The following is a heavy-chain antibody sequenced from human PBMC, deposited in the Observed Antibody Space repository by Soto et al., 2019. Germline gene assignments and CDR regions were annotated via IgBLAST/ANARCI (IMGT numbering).Heavy chain of an antibody. CDR3: VRIRYQLPSSVLWLDP. D-gene: IGHD3-16*01. J-gene: IGHJ5*02. Sequence: SETLSLTCAVYGGFLSESYWTWIRQPPGKGLEWIGEINHVGGTNYNPSLKSRVTMSVDTSQNQFSLRLISVTAAETAMYFCVRIRYQLPSSVLWLDPWGQGTPVTVS. V-gene: IGHV4-34*01. CDR1: GGFLSESY. CDR2: INHVGGT.